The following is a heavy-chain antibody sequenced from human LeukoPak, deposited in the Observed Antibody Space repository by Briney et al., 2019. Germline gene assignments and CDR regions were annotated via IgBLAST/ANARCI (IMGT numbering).Heavy chain of an antibody. J-gene: IGHJ4*02. CDR2: IYHSGST. CDR1: GGFVSGGNFY. Sequence: SETLSLTCTVSGGFVSGGNFYWSWIRQPPGKGLEWIGCIYHSGSTKYNPSLKSRVTISLDTSKNQFSLWLSSVTAADTAVYYCAREFSYWGQGTLVTVSS. V-gene: IGHV4-61*01. CDR3: AREFSY.